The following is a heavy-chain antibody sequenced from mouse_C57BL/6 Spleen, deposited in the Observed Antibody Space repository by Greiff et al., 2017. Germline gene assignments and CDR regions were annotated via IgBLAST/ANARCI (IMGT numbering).Heavy chain of an antibody. CDR3: ARRYYFGSGDY. D-gene: IGHD1-1*01. CDR1: GYTFTDYY. V-gene: IGHV1-26*01. J-gene: IGHJ2*01. CDR2: INPNNGGT. Sequence: EVQLQQSGPELVKPGASVKISCKASGYTFTDYYMNWVKQSHGKSLEWIGDINPNNGGTSYNQKFKGKATLTVDKSSSTAYMELRSLTSEDSAVYYCARRYYFGSGDYWGQGTTRTVSS.